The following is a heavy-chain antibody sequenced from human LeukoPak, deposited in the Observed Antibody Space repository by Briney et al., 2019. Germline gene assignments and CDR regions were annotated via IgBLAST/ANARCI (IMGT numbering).Heavy chain of an antibody. CDR2: SRNKANSYTT. CDR1: GFIFSDYY. CDR3: TRVYSSDWSGSYFDY. V-gene: IGHV3-72*01. Sequence: GGSLRLSCAASGFIFSDYYMDWVRQAPGKGLEWVGRSRNKANSYTTQYAASVKGRFTISRDDSKSSLYLQMNSLKTEDTSVYYCTRVYSSDWSGSYFDYWGQGTPVTVSS. J-gene: IGHJ4*02. D-gene: IGHD6-13*01.